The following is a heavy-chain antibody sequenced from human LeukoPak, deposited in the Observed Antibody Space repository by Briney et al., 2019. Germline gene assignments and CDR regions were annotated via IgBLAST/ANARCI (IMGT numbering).Heavy chain of an antibody. CDR1: GYTFTGYY. CDR3: ARVASGHNYGSWFDP. Sequence: ASVKVSCKASGYTFTGYYMHWVRQAPGQGLEWMGWINPNSGGTNYAQKFQGRVTMTRDTSINTAYMELSRLRSDDTAVYYCARVASGHNYGSWFDPWGQGTLVTVSS. J-gene: IGHJ5*02. V-gene: IGHV1-2*02. D-gene: IGHD3-10*01. CDR2: INPNSGGT.